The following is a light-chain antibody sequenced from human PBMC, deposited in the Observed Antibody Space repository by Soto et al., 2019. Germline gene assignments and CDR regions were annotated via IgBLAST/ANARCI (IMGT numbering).Light chain of an antibody. J-gene: IGLJ2*01. V-gene: IGLV2-14*01. Sequence: QSVLTQPASVSGSPGQSITISCTGTSSDIGDYDYVSWYQHLPGKAPKLLIFDVTHRPSGVSDRFSGSKSGNTASLTISGVRPEDEADYYCCSYTDIALDVVFGGGTKVTVL. CDR2: DVT. CDR1: SSDIGDYDY. CDR3: CSYTDIALDVV.